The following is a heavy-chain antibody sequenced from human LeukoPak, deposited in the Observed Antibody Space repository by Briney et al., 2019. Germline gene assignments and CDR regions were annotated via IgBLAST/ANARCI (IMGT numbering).Heavy chain of an antibody. J-gene: IGHJ3*02. CDR3: ARDSRRELLHAFDI. Sequence: GGSLRLSCAASGFTFSDYYMSWIRQAPGKGLEWVSYISSSGSTIYYADSVKGRFTISRDNAKNSLYLQMNSLRAEDTAVYYCARDSRRELLHAFDIWGQGTMVTVSS. V-gene: IGHV3-11*01. CDR2: ISSSGSTI. D-gene: IGHD1-26*01. CDR1: GFTFSDYY.